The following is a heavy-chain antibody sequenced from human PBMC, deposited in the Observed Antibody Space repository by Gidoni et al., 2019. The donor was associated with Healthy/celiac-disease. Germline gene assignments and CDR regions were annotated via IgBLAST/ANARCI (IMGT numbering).Heavy chain of an antibody. Sequence: GFTFSSYGMHWARQAPGKGLEWVAVIWYDGSNKYYADSVKGRFTISRDNSKNTLYLQMNSLRAEDTAVYYCAREGNDSSGAFDYWGQGTLVTVSS. CDR1: GFTFSSYG. V-gene: IGHV3-33*01. J-gene: IGHJ4*02. CDR2: IWYDGSNK. CDR3: AREGNDSSGAFDY. D-gene: IGHD3-22*01.